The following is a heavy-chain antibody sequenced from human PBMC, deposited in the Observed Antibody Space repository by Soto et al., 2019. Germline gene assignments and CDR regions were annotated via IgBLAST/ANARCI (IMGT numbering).Heavy chain of an antibody. Sequence: SLRLSFAASRFTFSSYAIHWVLQTPFNWLEWVAVISYDGSNKYYADSVKGRFTISRDNSKNTLYLQMNSLRAEDTAVYYCARDYYRFNSGYGFSMDVWGQGTTVTVSS. V-gene: IGHV3-30-3*01. CDR1: RFTFSSYA. J-gene: IGHJ6*02. D-gene: IGHD5-12*01. CDR2: ISYDGSNK. CDR3: ARDYYRFNSGYGFSMDV.